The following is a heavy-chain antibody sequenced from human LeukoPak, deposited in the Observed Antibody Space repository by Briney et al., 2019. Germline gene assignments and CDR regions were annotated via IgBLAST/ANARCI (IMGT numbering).Heavy chain of an antibody. J-gene: IGHJ4*02. Sequence: PSETLSLTRTVSGGSISSYYWSWIRQPPGKGLEWIGYIYYSGGTNYNPSLKSRVTISVDTSKNQFSLKLSSVTAADTAVYYCAGAQDTFGGVIALDYWGQGTLVTVSS. CDR2: IYYSGGT. CDR1: GGSISSYY. V-gene: IGHV4-59*01. CDR3: AGAQDTFGGVIALDY. D-gene: IGHD3-16*02.